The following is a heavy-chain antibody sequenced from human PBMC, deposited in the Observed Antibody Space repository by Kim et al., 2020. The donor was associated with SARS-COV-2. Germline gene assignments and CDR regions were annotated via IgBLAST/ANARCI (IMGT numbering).Heavy chain of an antibody. J-gene: IGHJ4*02. Sequence: GGSLRLSCAASGFTFSKFAMSWVRQAPGKGPEWVSSMTGSGETKTFYADSVTGRFTISRDDSKNTLYLQMNSLRAEDTAIYYCAKRIPDWYYIDYWGQGTWVTVSS. D-gene: IGHD3-9*01. CDR2: MTGSGETKT. V-gene: IGHV3-23*01. CDR3: AKRIPDWYYIDY. CDR1: GFTFSKFA.